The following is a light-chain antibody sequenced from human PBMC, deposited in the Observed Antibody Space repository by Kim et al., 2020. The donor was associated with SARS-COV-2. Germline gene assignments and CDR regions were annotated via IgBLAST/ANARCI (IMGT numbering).Light chain of an antibody. V-gene: IGLV2-8*01. J-gene: IGLJ3*02. CDR2: EVS. CDR3: SSYAGSNFWV. CDR1: SSDVGGYNY. Sequence: GQSVTISCTGTSSDVGGYNYVSCYQQHPGKAPKLMIYEVSKRPSGVPARFSGSKSGNTASLTVSGLQAEDEADYYCSSYAGSNFWVFGGGTQLTVL.